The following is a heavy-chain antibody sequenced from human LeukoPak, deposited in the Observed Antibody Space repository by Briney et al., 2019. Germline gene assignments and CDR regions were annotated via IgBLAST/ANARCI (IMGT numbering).Heavy chain of an antibody. D-gene: IGHD3-9*01. CDR3: AGATYYDILTGYSAFDY. J-gene: IGHJ4*02. CDR1: GGSFSGFY. Sequence: TSETLSLTCAVYGGSFSGFYWSWIRQPPGKGLEWIGEINHSGSTNYNPSLKSRVTISVDTSKNQFSLKLSSVTAADTAVYYCAGATYYDILTGYSAFDYWGQGTLVTVSS. V-gene: IGHV4-34*01. CDR2: INHSGST.